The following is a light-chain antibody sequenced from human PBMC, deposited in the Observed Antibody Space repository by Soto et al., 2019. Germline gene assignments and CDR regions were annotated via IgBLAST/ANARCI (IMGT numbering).Light chain of an antibody. V-gene: IGLV3-9*01. J-gene: IGLJ1*01. Sequence: SYELPRPLSVSVALGQTARITCGGNNIGTKNVHWYQQKPGQAPVLVMYSDRNRPSGIPERFSGSNSGNTATLTISRAQAGDEADYYCQVWDSSTALYVFGTGTKVTVL. CDR1: NIGTKN. CDR3: QVWDSSTALYV. CDR2: SDR.